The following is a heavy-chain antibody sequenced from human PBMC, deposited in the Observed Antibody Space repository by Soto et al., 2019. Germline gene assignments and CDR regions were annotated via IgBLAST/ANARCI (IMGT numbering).Heavy chain of an antibody. Sequence: PSETLSLTCTVSGGSISDYYWAWIRLPPGKGLEWIGYVNDRWGSHYNPSLKSRVAISLDTSKSQFSLKMTSVTATDTAVYYCAKLGYGMDVWGQGTTVTVSS. CDR3: AKLGYGMDV. CDR2: VNDRWGS. CDR1: GGSISDYY. V-gene: IGHV4-59*08. J-gene: IGHJ6*02.